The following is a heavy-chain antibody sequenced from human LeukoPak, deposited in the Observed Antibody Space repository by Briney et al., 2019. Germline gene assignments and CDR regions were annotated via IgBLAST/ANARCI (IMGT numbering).Heavy chain of an antibody. J-gene: IGHJ6*02. CDR3: ARIRPPGDYYYYGMDV. V-gene: IGHV3-33*01. CDR1: GFTFSSYG. Sequence: GRSLRLPCAASGFTFSSYGMHWVRQAPGKGLEWVAVIWYDGSNKYYADSVKGRFTISRDNSKNTLYLQMNSLRAEDTAVYYCARIRPPGDYYYYGMDVWGQGTTVTVSS. CDR2: IWYDGSNK. D-gene: IGHD5-18*01.